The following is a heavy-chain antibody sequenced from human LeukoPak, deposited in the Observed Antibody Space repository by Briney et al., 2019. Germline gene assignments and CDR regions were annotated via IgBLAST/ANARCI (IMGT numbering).Heavy chain of an antibody. J-gene: IGHJ4*02. CDR2: IYHSGST. D-gene: IGHD6-13*01. CDR1: GGSISSGGYS. V-gene: IGHV4-30-2*01. CDR3: ARGGAAAVDYFDY. Sequence: SETLSLTCAVSGGSISSGGYSWSWLRQPPGKGLEWIGYIYHSGSTYYNPSLKSRVTISVDRSKNQFSLKLSSVTAADTAVYYCARGGAAAVDYFDYWGQGTLVTVSS.